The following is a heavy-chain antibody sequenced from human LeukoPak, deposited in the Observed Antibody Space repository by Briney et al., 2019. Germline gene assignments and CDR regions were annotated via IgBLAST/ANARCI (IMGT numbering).Heavy chain of an antibody. D-gene: IGHD4-23*01. Sequence: LSGGSLRLSCAASGFTFSSYGMHWVRQAPGKGLEWVAVISYDGSNKYYADSVKGRFTISRDNSKNTLYLQMNSLRAEGTAVYYCAKDQASYGGIPEGWGQGTLVTVSS. CDR2: ISYDGSNK. CDR3: AKDQASYGGIPEG. CDR1: GFTFSSYG. J-gene: IGHJ4*02. V-gene: IGHV3-30*18.